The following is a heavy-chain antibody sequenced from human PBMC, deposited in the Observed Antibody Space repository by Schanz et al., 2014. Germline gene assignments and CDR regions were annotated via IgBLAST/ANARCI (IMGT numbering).Heavy chain of an antibody. J-gene: IGHJ3*02. Sequence: VQLVESGGGLVKPGGSLRLSCAASGFTFSDYYMSWIRQAPGKGLEWVASIKQEGDEKNYVDSVKGRFTISRDNAKKSLYLRMNSLRAEDTAVYYCAGAVATIRADAFDIWGQGTMVAVSS. V-gene: IGHV3-7*01. D-gene: IGHD5-12*01. CDR1: GFTFSDYY. CDR2: IKQEGDEK. CDR3: AGAVATIRADAFDI.